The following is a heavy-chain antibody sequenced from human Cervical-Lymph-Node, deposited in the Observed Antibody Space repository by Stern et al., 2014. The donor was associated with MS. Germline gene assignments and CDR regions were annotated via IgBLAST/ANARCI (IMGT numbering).Heavy chain of an antibody. CDR2: TYYSGST. CDR1: GDSITSYY. D-gene: IGHD6-6*01. J-gene: IGHJ6*02. V-gene: IGHV4-59*08. CDR3: ARGKSIAGRAYFYYGLDV. Sequence: VQLVESGPGLAKTSETLSLTCTVSGDSITSYYWSWIRQPPGKGLEFIGYTYYSGSTNYNPSLKSRVTISLDTSKHQISLELSSVTAADTAVYFCARGKSIAGRAYFYYGLDVWGQGTTVTVSS.